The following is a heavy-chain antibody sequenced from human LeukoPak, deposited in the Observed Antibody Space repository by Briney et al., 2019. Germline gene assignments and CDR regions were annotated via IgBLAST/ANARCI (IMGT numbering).Heavy chain of an antibody. CDR3: ARAESVRGVFDY. D-gene: IGHD3-10*02. CDR2: INPSGGST. CDR1: GYTYTSYY. V-gene: IGHV1-46*01. Sequence: ASVKVSCKASGYTYTSYYMHWVRQAPGQGLEWMGIINPSGGSTSYAQKFQGRVTMTRDTSTSTVYMELSSLRSEDTAVYYCARAESVRGVFDYWGQGTLVTVSS. J-gene: IGHJ4*02.